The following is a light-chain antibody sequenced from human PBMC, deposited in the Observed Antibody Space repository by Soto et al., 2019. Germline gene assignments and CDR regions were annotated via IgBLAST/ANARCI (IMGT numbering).Light chain of an antibody. CDR2: KAS. V-gene: IGKV1-5*03. CDR3: QHYKHYTESA. J-gene: IGKJ2*01. CDR1: QSISTW. Sequence: DIQMTQSPSTLSASVGDRVTITCRASQSISTWLAWYQQKPGKAPKVLVHKASSLENGVPSRFSGTGSETEFTLTISSLQPADFATYYCQHYKHYTESAFGQGTKLEIK.